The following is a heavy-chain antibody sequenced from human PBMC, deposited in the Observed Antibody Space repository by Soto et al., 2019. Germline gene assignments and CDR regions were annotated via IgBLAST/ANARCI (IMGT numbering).Heavy chain of an antibody. V-gene: IGHV4-39*01. J-gene: IGHJ5*02. CDR3: ARHQGNFDWFPYNWFDP. CDR2: IYYSGST. CDR1: GGSISSSSYY. D-gene: IGHD3-9*01. Sequence: SSETLSLTCTVSGGSISSSSYYWGWIRQPPGKGLEWIGSIYYSGSTYYNPSLKSRVTISVDTSKNQFSLKLSSVTAADTAVYYCARHQGNFDWFPYNWFDPWGQGTLVTVSS.